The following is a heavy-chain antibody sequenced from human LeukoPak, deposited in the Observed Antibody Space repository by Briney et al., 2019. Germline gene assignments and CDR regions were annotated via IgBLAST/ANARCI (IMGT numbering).Heavy chain of an antibody. J-gene: IGHJ4*02. D-gene: IGHD3-3*01. CDR3: ARDRNTDFWSGYYTNYFDS. Sequence: QAGGSLRLSCAASGFTFSSYWMNWVRQAPGKGLEWVANIKEDGSEKYYVDSVKGRFTISRDNAKNSLHLQMNSLRAEDTAVYYCARDRNTDFWSGYYTNYFDSWGQGTLVTVSS. V-gene: IGHV3-7*01. CDR1: GFTFSSYW. CDR2: IKEDGSEK.